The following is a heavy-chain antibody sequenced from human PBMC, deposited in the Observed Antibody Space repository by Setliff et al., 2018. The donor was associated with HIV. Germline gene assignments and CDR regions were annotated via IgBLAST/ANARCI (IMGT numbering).Heavy chain of an antibody. CDR3: VKEGYSSVSGDGRFSDS. CDR1: GFSFSTYS. V-gene: IGHV3-48*01. CDR2: IRSNSGAM. Sequence: GGSLRLSCAASGFSFSTYSMNWVRQAPGKGLEWVSYIRSNSGAMYYADSVKGRFTISRDNAKDSLYLQMNSLRAEDTALYYCVKEGYSSVSGDGRFSDSWGQGTLVTVSS. D-gene: IGHD6-19*01. J-gene: IGHJ4*02.